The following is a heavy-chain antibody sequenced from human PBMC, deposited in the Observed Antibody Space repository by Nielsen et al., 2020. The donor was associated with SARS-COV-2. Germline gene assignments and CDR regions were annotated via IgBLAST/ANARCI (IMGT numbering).Heavy chain of an antibody. CDR2: ISSSGSDI. D-gene: IGHD3-3*01. V-gene: IGHV3-48*02. J-gene: IGHJ4*02. CDR1: GFTLRDFW. CDR3: VRDREWAFDL. Sequence: GESLKISCAASGFTLRDFWMSWVRQAPGQGPEWISYISSSGSDISYARSVKGRFTISRDNAGNSLFLHMDSLRDEDTAVYYCVRDREWAFDLWGQGTLVTVSS.